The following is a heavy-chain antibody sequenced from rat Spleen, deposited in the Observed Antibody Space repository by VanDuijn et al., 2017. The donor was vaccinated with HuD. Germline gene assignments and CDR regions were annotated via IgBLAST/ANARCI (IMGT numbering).Heavy chain of an antibody. CDR2: ISLSGGST. D-gene: IGHD1-11*01. Sequence: EVQLVESGGDLVQPGRSLNLSCVASGFTFRNSDMAWVRQAPTKGLEWVASISLSGGSTYYRDSVKGRFTVSRDNAKSTLYLQMDSLRSEDTATYYCARHGSNYVSFAYWGQGTLVTVSS. CDR1: GFTFRNSD. J-gene: IGHJ3*01. V-gene: IGHV5-25*01. CDR3: ARHGSNYVSFAY.